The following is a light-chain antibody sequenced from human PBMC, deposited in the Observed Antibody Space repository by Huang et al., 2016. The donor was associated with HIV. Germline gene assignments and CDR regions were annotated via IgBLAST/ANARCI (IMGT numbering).Light chain of an antibody. Sequence: ETVMTQSPVTLSVSPGDRASLSCRSSQIVSSHLAWYQQKPGQAPRLLSYAASTRATGVPARFSGSGAGTEFTLTISTLQSEDSAVYYCQQYNDFRSTFGPGTRVEIK. CDR3: QQYNDFRST. J-gene: IGKJ3*01. CDR1: QIVSSH. V-gene: IGKV3-15*01. CDR2: AAS.